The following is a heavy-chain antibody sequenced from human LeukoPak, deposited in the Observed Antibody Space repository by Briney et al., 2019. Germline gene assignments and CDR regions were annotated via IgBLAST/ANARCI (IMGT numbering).Heavy chain of an antibody. D-gene: IGHD3-10*01. CDR2: INHSGST. V-gene: IGHV4-34*01. J-gene: IGHJ4*02. CDR3: ARGGLLWFGDYFDY. CDR1: GGSISSYY. Sequence: SETLSLTCTVSGGSISSYYWSWIRQPPGKGLEWIGEINHSGSTNYNPSHKSRVTISVDTSKNQFSLKLSSVTAADTAVYYCARGGLLWFGDYFDYWGQGTLVTVSS.